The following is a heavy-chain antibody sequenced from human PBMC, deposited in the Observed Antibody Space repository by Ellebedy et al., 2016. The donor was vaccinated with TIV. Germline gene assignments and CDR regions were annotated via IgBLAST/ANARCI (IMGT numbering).Heavy chain of an antibody. V-gene: IGHV1-46*01. Sequence: AASVKVSCKASGYTFTSYYIHWVRQAPGQGLEWMGVINPSGGRTNYAQKFQGRVTMTRDTSTITVYMEVSSLRSEDTATYYCAREREQWLPDYVNYGMDVWGQGTPVTVSS. D-gene: IGHD6-19*01. CDR2: INPSGGRT. J-gene: IGHJ6*02. CDR1: GYTFTSYY. CDR3: AREREQWLPDYVNYGMDV.